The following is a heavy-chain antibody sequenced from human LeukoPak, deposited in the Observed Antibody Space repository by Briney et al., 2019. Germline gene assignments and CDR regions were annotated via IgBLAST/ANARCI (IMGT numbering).Heavy chain of an antibody. CDR3: AREGSEDSSGYFFDY. Sequence: ASVMVSCKASGYTFTSYYMHWVRQAPGQGLEWMGLINPSGGSTSYAQKFQGRVTMTRDTSTSTVYMELSSLRSEDTAVYYCAREGSEDSSGYFFDYWGQGTLVTVSS. D-gene: IGHD3-22*01. CDR1: GYTFTSYY. CDR2: INPSGGST. V-gene: IGHV1-46*01. J-gene: IGHJ4*02.